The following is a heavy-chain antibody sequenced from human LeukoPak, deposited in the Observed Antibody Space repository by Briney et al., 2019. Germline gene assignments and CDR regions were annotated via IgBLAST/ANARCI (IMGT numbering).Heavy chain of an antibody. CDR2: INPSGGST. CDR3: ARDNSVGDNAWWFDP. Sequence: VASVKASCKASGYTFTSYYMHWVRQAPGQGLEWMGIINPSGGSTSYAQKFQGRVTMTRDMSTSTDYMELSSLRSEDTAIYYCARDNSVGDNAWWFDPWGQGTLVTVSS. V-gene: IGHV1-46*01. J-gene: IGHJ5*02. D-gene: IGHD1-26*01. CDR1: GYTFTSYY.